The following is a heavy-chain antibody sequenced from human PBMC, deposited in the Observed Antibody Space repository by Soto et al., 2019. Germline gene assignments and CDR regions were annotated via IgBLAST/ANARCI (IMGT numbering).Heavy chain of an antibody. V-gene: IGHV4-34*01. D-gene: IGHD5-12*01. CDR2: INHSGST. CDR1: GGSSSGYY. CDR3: ARGPGRWLPHRIGFDY. Sequence: PSETLSLTCAVYGGSSSGYYWSWIRQPPGKGLEWIGEINHSGSTNYNPSLKSRVTISVDTSKNQYSLKLSSVTAADTAVYYCARGPGRWLPHRIGFDYWGQGTLVTVSS. J-gene: IGHJ4*02.